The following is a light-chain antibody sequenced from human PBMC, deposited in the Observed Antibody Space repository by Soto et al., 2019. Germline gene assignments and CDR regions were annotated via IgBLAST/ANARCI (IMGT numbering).Light chain of an antibody. J-gene: IGKJ1*01. CDR1: QSVSSW. Sequence: DIQMTQSPSTLSASVGDRVTITCRARQSVSSWLAWYQQKPGKAPRLLIYKASNLQSGVPSRFSGRGSGTEFTLTISSLQPDDFAAYYCQQYTTYPWTFGPGTKVEFK. CDR3: QQYTTYPWT. CDR2: KAS. V-gene: IGKV1-5*03.